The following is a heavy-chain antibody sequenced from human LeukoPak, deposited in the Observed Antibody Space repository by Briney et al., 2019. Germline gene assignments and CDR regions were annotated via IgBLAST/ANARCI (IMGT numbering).Heavy chain of an antibody. CDR2: ISSSSSYI. CDR1: GFTFSSYS. J-gene: IGHJ3*02. V-gene: IGHV3-21*01. D-gene: IGHD6-6*01. Sequence: GGSLRLSCAASGFTFSSYSMNWVRQAPGKGLEWVSSISSSSSYIYYADSVKGRFTISRDNAKSSLYLQMNSLRAEDTAVYYCARDLSYSSSSKVDIWGQGTMVTVSS. CDR3: ARDLSYSSSSKVDI.